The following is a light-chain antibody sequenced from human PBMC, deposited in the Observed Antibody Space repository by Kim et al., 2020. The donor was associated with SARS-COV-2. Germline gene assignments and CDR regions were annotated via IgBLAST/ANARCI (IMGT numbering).Light chain of an antibody. Sequence: EIVMTQSPATLSVSPGERATLSCRASQSVSSNLAWYQQKPGQAPRLLIFGASTRATGIPARFTGSGSGTEFTLTISSLQSEDFAVYYCQQYNTRPPYTFGQGTKLEI. V-gene: IGKV3-15*01. CDR2: GAS. J-gene: IGKJ2*01. CDR1: QSVSSN. CDR3: QQYNTRPPYT.